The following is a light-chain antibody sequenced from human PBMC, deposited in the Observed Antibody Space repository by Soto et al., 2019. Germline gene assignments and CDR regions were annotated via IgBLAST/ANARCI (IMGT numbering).Light chain of an antibody. Sequence: DIQLTQSPSSLSASVGDRVTITCRASQSIRNYLNWYQQKPGKAPELLIYAASGLQSGVPSRFSGSGSVTDFTLTISSLQPEDFATYYCQQTYSTPYTFGQGTKLEIK. J-gene: IGKJ2*01. CDR2: AAS. CDR1: QSIRNY. V-gene: IGKV1-39*01. CDR3: QQTYSTPYT.